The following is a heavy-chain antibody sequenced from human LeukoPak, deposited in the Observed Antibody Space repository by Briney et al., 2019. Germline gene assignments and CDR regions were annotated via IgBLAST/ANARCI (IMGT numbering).Heavy chain of an antibody. V-gene: IGHV3-43D*04. D-gene: IGHD2-15*01. CDR2: ISWDGGST. CDR3: AKDGDCSGGSCYYYYYYYMDA. Sequence: QPGGSLRLSCAASGFTFDDYAMHWVRQAPGKGLEWVSLISWDGGSTYYADSVKGRFTISRDNSKNSLYLQMNSLRAEDTALYYCAKDGDCSGGSCYYYYYYYMDAWGKGTTVTVSS. CDR1: GFTFDDYA. J-gene: IGHJ6*03.